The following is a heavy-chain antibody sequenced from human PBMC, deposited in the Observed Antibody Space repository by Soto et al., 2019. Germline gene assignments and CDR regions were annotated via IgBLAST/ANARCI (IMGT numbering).Heavy chain of an antibody. V-gene: IGHV3-30-3*01. J-gene: IGHJ4*02. Sequence: QVQLVESGGGVVQPGRSLRLSCAASGFTFSNYIMHWVRQAPGKGLEWVAMILHDGNNKYYADSVKGRFTISRDNSKNTLYLQMNSLRTEDTAIYYCARDDEDGSYCDLGYWGQGTRVTVSS. CDR3: ARDDEDGSYCDLGY. D-gene: IGHD3-10*01. CDR2: ILHDGNNK. CDR1: GFTFSNYI.